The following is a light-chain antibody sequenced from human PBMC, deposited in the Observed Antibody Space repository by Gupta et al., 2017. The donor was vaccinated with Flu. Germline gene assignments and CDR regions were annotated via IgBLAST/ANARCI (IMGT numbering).Light chain of an antibody. V-gene: IGLV2-14*01. J-gene: IGLJ3*02. Sequence: QSALTQPASVSGSPGQSITISCIGSTSDIGAYDRVSWCQQHPGKAPKLMSYEVTKRPSGVSNRFSASKSGNTASLTISGLQAEDEADDYCTSLTTSGTWVFGGGTKLTVL. CDR2: EVT. CDR1: TSDIGAYDR. CDR3: TSLTTSGTWV.